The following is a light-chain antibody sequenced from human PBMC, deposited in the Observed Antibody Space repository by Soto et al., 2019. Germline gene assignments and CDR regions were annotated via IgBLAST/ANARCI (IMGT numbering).Light chain of an antibody. Sequence: QSVLTQPPSASGTPGQRVTISCSGSSSNIGSNTVNWYQQLPGTAPKLLTYSNNQRPSGVPDRFSGSKSGTSASLAISELQSDDEADYYCAAWDDSLNGRGVSGGGTKLTVL. CDR3: AAWDDSLNGRGV. V-gene: IGLV1-44*01. CDR1: SSNIGSNT. J-gene: IGLJ2*01. CDR2: SNN.